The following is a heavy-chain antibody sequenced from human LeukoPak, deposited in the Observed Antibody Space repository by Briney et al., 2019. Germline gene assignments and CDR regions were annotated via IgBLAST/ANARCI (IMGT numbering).Heavy chain of an antibody. CDR1: GFTFSDHY. CDR3: ARGPTVTFNYHYGMDV. V-gene: IGHV3-72*01. J-gene: IGHJ6*02. Sequence: GSLRLSCATSGFTFSDHYMDWVRQAPGKGLEWVARTRTKAKDYTTEYAASVKGRFTVSRDESKHSLYLQMNSLKTEDTAVYYCARGPTVTFNYHYGMDVWGQGTTVTVSS. D-gene: IGHD4-17*01. CDR2: TRTKAKDYTT.